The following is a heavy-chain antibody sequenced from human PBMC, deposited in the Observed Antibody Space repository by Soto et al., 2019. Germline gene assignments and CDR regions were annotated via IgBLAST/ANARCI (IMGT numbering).Heavy chain of an antibody. CDR3: ATTYFFGSGSGY. Sequence: VSSSETLSLTCTVSGGSISSSSYYWGWIRQPPGKGLEGIGSIYYSGSTYYNPSLKSRVTISVDTSKNQFSLKLTSVTAADTAVYYCATTYFFGSGSGYWGQGTLVTVSS. CDR1: GGSISSSSYY. CDR2: IYYSGST. D-gene: IGHD3-10*01. V-gene: IGHV4-39*01. J-gene: IGHJ4*02.